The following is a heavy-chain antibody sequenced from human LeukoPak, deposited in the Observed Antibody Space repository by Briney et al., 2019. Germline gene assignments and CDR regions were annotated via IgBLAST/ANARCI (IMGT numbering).Heavy chain of an antibody. V-gene: IGHV4-34*01. J-gene: IGHJ6*03. CDR3: ARLLDCSSTSCYPPYYYYYMDV. CDR1: GGSFSGYY. D-gene: IGHD2-2*01. Sequence: SETLSLTCAVYGGSFSGYYWSWIRQPPGKGLEWIGEINHSGSTNYNPSLKSRVTISVDTSKNQFSLKLSSVTAADTAVYYCARLLDCSSTSCYPPYYYYYMDVWGKGTTVTISS. CDR2: INHSGST.